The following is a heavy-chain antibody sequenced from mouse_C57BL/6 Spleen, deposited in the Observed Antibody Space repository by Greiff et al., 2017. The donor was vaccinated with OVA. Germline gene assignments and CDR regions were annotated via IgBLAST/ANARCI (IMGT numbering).Heavy chain of an antibody. V-gene: IGHV1-55*01. J-gene: IGHJ3*01. D-gene: IGHD2-5*01. CDR3: ARAGNYSNYVGFAY. CDR2: IYPGSGST. Sequence: QVQLQQSGAELVKPGASVKMSCKASGYTFTSYWITWVKQRPGQGLEWIGDIYPGSGSTNYNEKFKSKATLTVDTSSSTAYMQLSSLTSEDSAVYYCARAGNYSNYVGFAYWGQGTLVTVSA. CDR1: GYTFTSYW.